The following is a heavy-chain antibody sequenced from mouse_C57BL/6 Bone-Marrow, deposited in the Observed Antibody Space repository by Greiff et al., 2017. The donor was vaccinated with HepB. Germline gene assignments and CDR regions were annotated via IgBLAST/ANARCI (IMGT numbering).Heavy chain of an antibody. V-gene: IGHV1-81*01. CDR2: IYPRSGNT. Sequence: QVQLQQSGAELARPGASVKLSCKASGYTFTSYGISWVKQSTGQGLEWIGEIYPRSGNTYYNEKFKGKATLTADKSSSTAYMELRSLTSEDSAVYFCARRGLLLRPAWFAYWGQGTLVTVSA. D-gene: IGHD1-1*01. J-gene: IGHJ3*01. CDR3: ARRGLLLRPAWFAY. CDR1: GYTFTSYG.